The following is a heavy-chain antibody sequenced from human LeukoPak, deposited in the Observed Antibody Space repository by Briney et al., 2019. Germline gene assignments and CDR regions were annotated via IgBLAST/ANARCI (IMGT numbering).Heavy chain of an antibody. CDR2: CSGSGGST. CDR3: AKGYSESSGWDHFDY. Sequence: GGSLRLSCAASGFTFSSSAMSWVRPAPGKGLEWVSGCSGSGGSTYYADSVKGRFTISRDNSKNTLSLQMNSLRAEDTAVYYCAKGYSESSGWDHFDYWGQGTLVTVSS. CDR1: GFTFSSSA. J-gene: IGHJ4*02. V-gene: IGHV3-23*01. D-gene: IGHD6-19*01.